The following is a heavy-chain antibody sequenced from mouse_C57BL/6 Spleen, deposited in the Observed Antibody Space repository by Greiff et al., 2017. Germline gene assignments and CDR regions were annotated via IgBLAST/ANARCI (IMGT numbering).Heavy chain of an antibody. CDR2: IHPNSGST. J-gene: IGHJ4*01. D-gene: IGHD2-3*01. Sequence: QVQLQQSGAELVKPGASVKLSCKASGYTFTSYWMHWVKQRPGQGREWIGMIHPNSGSTNYNEKFKSKATLTVDKSSSTAYMQLSSLTSEDSAVYYCARRRLLYYAMDYWGQGTSVTVSS. CDR3: ARRRLLYYAMDY. V-gene: IGHV1-64*01. CDR1: GYTFTSYW.